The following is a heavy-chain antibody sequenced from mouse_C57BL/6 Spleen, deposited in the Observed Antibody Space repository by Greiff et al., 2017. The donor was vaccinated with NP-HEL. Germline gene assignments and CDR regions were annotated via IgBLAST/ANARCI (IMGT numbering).Heavy chain of an antibody. CDR3: ARAGRVRSAY. Sequence: QVQLQQPGAELVKPGASVKLSCKASGYTFTSYWMQWVKQRPGQGLEWIGEIDPSDSYTNYNQKFKGKATLTVDTSSSTAYMQLSSLTSEDSAVDYCARAGRVRSAYWGQGTLVTVSA. CDR2: IDPSDSYT. CDR1: GYTFTSYW. D-gene: IGHD2-2*01. J-gene: IGHJ3*01. V-gene: IGHV1-50*01.